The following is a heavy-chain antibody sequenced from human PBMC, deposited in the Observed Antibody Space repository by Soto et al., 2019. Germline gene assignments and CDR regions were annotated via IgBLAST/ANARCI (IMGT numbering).Heavy chain of an antibody. CDR2: IIPLFGTT. Sequence: QVQLVQSGAEVKKPGSSVKVSCKASGGTSTTYAITWVRQAPGQGLEWMGGIIPLFGTTNYAQKFQGRVTMTADESTSTAYMELNSLRSEDTAMYYCARGGPHSYGYDSWGQGTRVTVSS. CDR1: GGTSTTYA. D-gene: IGHD5-18*01. V-gene: IGHV1-69*12. J-gene: IGHJ5*01. CDR3: ARGGPHSYGYDS.